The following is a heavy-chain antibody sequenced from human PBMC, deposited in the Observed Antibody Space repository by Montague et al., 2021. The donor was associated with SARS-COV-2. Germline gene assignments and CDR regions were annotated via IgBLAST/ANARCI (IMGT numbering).Heavy chain of an antibody. Sequence: CAISGDSVSSKSAAWNWIRQSPSRGLEWLGRTYYRSQWYEDYAVSVKGRINIKPDTSKNQFSLHLESVSPDDTALYYCARGAYHDLYYYYHGMDVWGRGTTVSVSS. CDR3: ARGAYHDLYYYYHGMDV. J-gene: IGHJ6*02. CDR2: TYYRSQWYE. D-gene: IGHD2-2*01. CDR1: GDSVSSKSAA. V-gene: IGHV6-1*01.